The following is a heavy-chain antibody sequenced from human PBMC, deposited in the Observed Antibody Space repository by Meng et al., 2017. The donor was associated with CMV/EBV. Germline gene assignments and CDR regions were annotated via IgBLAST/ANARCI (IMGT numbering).Heavy chain of an antibody. CDR2: LNHSGTT. D-gene: IGHD3-3*01. CDR1: GGACSGYY. Sequence: QVHHSTWGAGVVTPLSAPCTTCGAIGGACSGYYWSWIPQPPGKGLEWIGELNHSGTTNYNPSLKSRVIISVDTSKNQFSLKLSSVTAADTAVYYCARVWVRPAVLRFLKSVRFDPWGQGTLVTVSS. V-gene: IGHV4-34*01. J-gene: IGHJ5*02. CDR3: ARVWVRPAVLRFLKSVRFDP.